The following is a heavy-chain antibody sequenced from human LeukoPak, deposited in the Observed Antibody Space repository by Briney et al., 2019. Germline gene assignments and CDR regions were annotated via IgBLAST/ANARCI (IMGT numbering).Heavy chain of an antibody. CDR1: GYTFTSYG. CDR3: ARTNRYCSSTSCYTTEFRFDY. D-gene: IGHD2-2*02. Sequence: ASVKVSCKASGYTFTSYGISWVRQAPGQGLEWLGWISAYNGNTNYAQKLQGRVTMTTDTSTSTAYMELRSLRSDDTAVYYCARTNRYCSSTSCYTTEFRFDYWGQGTLVTVSS. V-gene: IGHV1-18*01. J-gene: IGHJ4*02. CDR2: ISAYNGNT.